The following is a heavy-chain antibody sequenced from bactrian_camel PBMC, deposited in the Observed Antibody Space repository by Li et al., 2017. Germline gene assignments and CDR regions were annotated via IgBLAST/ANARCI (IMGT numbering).Heavy chain of an antibody. D-gene: IGHD4*01. Sequence: AWFRQAPEKEREGVAGISAACAVRGRFITSGDNAKNTVLLAMNSLKPEDTAMYYCAAGLVSSEFRAFLPREYQYWGQGTQVTVS. CDR2: ISAAC. CDR3: AAGLVSSEFRAFLPREYQY. V-gene: IGHV3-3*01. J-gene: IGHJ4*01.